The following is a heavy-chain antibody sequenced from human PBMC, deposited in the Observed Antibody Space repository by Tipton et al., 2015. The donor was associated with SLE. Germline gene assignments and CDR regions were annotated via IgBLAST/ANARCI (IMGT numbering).Heavy chain of an antibody. CDR1: GDSISSYY. CDR2: VSYNGTT. Sequence: TLSLTCTVSGDSISSYYWSWIRQPPGKGLEWIGYVSYNGTTKYKSSLGSRVTMSLDTSRKHFSLRLTSVTAADTAVYYCATCTTSYPYGMDVWGQGTTVTVSS. J-gene: IGHJ6*02. V-gene: IGHV4-59*01. D-gene: IGHD3-16*02. CDR3: ATCTTSYPYGMDV.